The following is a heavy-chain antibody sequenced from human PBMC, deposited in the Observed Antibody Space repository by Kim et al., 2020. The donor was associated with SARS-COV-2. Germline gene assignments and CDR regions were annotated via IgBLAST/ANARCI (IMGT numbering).Heavy chain of an antibody. D-gene: IGHD1-26*01. V-gene: IGHV4-34*01. Sequence: YNPSLKSRVTISVDTSKNQFSLKLSSVTAADTAVYDCAREKTYSGSYYDYWGQGTLVTVSS. CDR3: AREKTYSGSYYDY. J-gene: IGHJ4*02.